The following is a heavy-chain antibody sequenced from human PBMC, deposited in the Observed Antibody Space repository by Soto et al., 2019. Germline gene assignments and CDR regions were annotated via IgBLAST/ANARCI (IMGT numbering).Heavy chain of an antibody. CDR2: INAGNGNT. CDR1: GYTFTSYA. Sequence: ASVKVSCKASGYTFTSYAMHWVRQAPGQRLEWMGWINAGNGNTKYSQKFQDRVTITRDRSMSTAYMELSSLRSEDTAMYYCASSFYCGGDCYQLSNLAYRGQGTLVTVSS. J-gene: IGHJ4*02. CDR3: ASSFYCGGDCYQLSNLAY. D-gene: IGHD2-21*02. V-gene: IGHV1-3*01.